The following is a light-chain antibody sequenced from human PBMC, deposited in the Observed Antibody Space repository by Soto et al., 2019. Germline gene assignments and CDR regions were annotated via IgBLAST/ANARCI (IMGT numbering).Light chain of an antibody. V-gene: IGKV3-20*01. J-gene: IGKJ4*01. CDR2: GAS. CDR3: QQYATSPPT. CDR1: QSVSSSY. Sequence: EIVLTQSPGTLSLSPGERATLSCRASQSVSSSYLAWYQQKPGQAPRLLIYGASNRASGIPDRFSGSGSGTDFTLAICRLEPEDFAVYHCQQYATSPPTFGGGTKVEI.